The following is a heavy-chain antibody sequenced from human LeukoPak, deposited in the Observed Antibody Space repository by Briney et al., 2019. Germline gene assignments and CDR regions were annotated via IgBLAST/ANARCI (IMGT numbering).Heavy chain of an antibody. CDR2: ISYDGSNK. CDR1: GFTFSSHG. J-gene: IGHJ4*02. Sequence: GGSLRLSCVASGFTFSSHGMHWVRQAPGKGLEWVAVISYDGSNKYYADSVKGRFSISRDNSKNTLYLQMNSLRADDTAVYYCAKVLSSGWGNFDYWGQGTLVTVSS. V-gene: IGHV3-30*18. CDR3: AKVLSSGWGNFDY. D-gene: IGHD6-19*01.